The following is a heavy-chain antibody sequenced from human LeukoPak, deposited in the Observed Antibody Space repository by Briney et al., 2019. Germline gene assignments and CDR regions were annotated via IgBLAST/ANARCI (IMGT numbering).Heavy chain of an antibody. J-gene: IGHJ4*02. V-gene: IGHV3-23*01. Sequence: GGSLRLSCAASGFTFSDYYMSWIRKAPGKGLEWISGISPGGDITYYADSVKGRFTISRDNSENKVYLHMNSLGAGDTAVYFCAKDDAWLQYNDWGQGTLVTVSS. CDR2: ISPGGDIT. D-gene: IGHD5-24*01. CDR3: AKDDAWLQYND. CDR1: GFTFSDYY.